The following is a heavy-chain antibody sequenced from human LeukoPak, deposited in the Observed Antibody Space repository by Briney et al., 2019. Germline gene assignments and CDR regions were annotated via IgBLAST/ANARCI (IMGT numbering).Heavy chain of an antibody. CDR1: GGSFSGYY. V-gene: IGHV4-34*01. CDR2: INHSGST. CDR3: ARASSWYPYYYYYYMDV. Sequence: SETLSLTCAVYGGSFSGYYWSWIRQPPGKGLEWIGEINHSGSTNYNPSLKSRVTISVDTSKNQFSLQLNSVTPEDTAVYYCARASSWYPYYYYYYMDVWGKGTTVTVSS. D-gene: IGHD6-13*01. J-gene: IGHJ6*03.